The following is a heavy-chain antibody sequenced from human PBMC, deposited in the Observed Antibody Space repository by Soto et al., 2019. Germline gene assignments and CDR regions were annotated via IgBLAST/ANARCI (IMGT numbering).Heavy chain of an antibody. CDR2: IWFAGEHI. CDR1: GFTFSNYG. Sequence: HPGGSLRLSCAASGFTFSNYGMHWVRQTPDRGLEWVAVIWFAGEHIEYGESAKGRFTVSRDNSKNMLYLQMDNLGVDDTAVYYCVRDEIQVWSYVGSFDYWGQGTLVTVSS. V-gene: IGHV3-33*01. D-gene: IGHD3-10*02. CDR3: VRDEIQVWSYVGSFDY. J-gene: IGHJ4*02.